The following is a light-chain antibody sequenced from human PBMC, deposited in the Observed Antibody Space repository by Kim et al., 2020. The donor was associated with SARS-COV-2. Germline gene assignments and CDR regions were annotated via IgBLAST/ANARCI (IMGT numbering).Light chain of an antibody. J-gene: IGLJ3*02. CDR2: STS. V-gene: IGLV7-43*01. CDR1: TEACTSGNY. Sequence: GTYTPPCCSRTEACTSGNYANWFQQNPGQAPRALIYSTSNKPSWTPARFSGSLLGGKAALTLSGVQPEDEAEYYCLLYYGGAQPWVFGGGTQLTVL. CDR3: LLYYGGAQPWV.